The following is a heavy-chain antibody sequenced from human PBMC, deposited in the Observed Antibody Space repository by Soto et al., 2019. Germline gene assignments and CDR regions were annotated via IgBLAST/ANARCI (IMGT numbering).Heavy chain of an antibody. CDR1: GFTFDDYA. CDR2: ISWNSGSM. D-gene: IGHD4-17*01. CDR3: AKARTTVTSLNWFDP. J-gene: IGHJ5*02. Sequence: EVQLEESGGGLVQPGRSLSLSCPASGFTFDDYAMHWVRQAQGRAREGVSGISWNSGSMAYADSVKGRFTISRDNAKNSLYLQMNSLRAEDTAFYYCAKARTTVTSLNWFDPWGQGTLVTVSS. V-gene: IGHV3-9*01.